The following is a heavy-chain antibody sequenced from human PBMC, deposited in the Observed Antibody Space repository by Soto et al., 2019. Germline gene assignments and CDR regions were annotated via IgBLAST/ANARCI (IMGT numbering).Heavy chain of an antibody. D-gene: IGHD1-26*01. Sequence: SVKVSCKASGGTFSSYAISWVRQAPGQGLEWMGGIIPIFGTANYAQKFQGRVTITADESTSTAYMELSSLRSEDTAVYYCARVGGEWKPLSYDYGMDVSGEDTT. V-gene: IGHV1-69*13. CDR2: IIPIFGTA. J-gene: IGHJ6*02. CDR1: GGTFSSYA. CDR3: ARVGGEWKPLSYDYGMDV.